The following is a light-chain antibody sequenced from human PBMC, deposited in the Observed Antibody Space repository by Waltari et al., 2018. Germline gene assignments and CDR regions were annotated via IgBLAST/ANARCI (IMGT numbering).Light chain of an antibody. V-gene: IGKV1-39*01. CDR1: QSISTY. CDR2: AAS. CDR3: QQTYSHFRT. Sequence: DIQMTQSPSSLSASVGDRVTITCRASQSISTYLNWYQQKPGKAPKRLIFAASSLQSGVPSRFRGSASGRDFTLIISSLQPEDFATYYCQQTYSHFRTFGQGTKVEIK. J-gene: IGKJ1*01.